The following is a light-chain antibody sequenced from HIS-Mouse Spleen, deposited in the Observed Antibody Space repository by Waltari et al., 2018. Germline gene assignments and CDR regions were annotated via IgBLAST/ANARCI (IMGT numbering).Light chain of an antibody. CDR1: SSDVGGYNY. V-gene: IGLV2-8*01. J-gene: IGLJ1*01. Sequence: QSALTQPPPASGSPGQSVTISCTGTSSDVGGYNYVSWYQQHPGKAPNLMIYEVSKRPSGVPDRFSGSKSGNTASLTVSGLQAEDEADYCCSSYAGSNNYVFGTGTKVTVL. CDR3: SSYAGSNNYV. CDR2: EVS.